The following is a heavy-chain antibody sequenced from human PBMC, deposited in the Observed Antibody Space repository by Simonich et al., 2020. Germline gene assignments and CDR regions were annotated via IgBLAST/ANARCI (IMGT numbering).Heavy chain of an antibody. V-gene: IGHV3-23*01. CDR3: AKDFGERITMIVVVIDAFDI. Sequence: GGGMVHPGGSLILSCASSGFTFISYSMSWVRQDPGKGVEWVSAISCSGGITYYADSVKGRFNISRDNSKNTLYLKMNSLRAEDTAVYYCAKDFGERITMIVVVIDAFDIWGQGTMVTVSS. J-gene: IGHJ3*02. CDR2: ISCSGGIT. D-gene: IGHD3-22*01. CDR1: GFTFISYS.